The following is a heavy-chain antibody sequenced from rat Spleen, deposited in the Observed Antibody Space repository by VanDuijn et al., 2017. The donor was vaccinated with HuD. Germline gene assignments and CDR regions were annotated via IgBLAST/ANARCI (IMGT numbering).Heavy chain of an antibody. CDR1: GFTFSNYL. Sequence: VQLVESGGGLVQPGKSLKLSCSASGFTFSNYLMHWVRQTPGKGLEWVSYISSSSGTVYADAVAGRCTISRDNAENTLYLQMDSLRSEDTATYYCARQWLTGSHWFFDFWGPGTMVTVSS. CDR3: ARQWLTGSHWFFDF. J-gene: IGHJ1*01. V-gene: IGHV5-62*01. D-gene: IGHD1-4*01. CDR2: ISSSSGT.